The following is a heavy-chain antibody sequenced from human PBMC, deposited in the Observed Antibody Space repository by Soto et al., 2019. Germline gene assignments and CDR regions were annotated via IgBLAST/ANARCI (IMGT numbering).Heavy chain of an antibody. J-gene: IGHJ6*02. Sequence: QVQLVQSGAEVKKPGASVKVSCKASGFTFTDYYIHWVRQAPGQGLEWMGWINSYSGGTHYAQKFQGLVTMTSDTTISTAYMELSRLRSDDAAVYYCARVGGTSELNYGLDVWGQGTSVTVSS. V-gene: IGHV1-2*04. CDR3: ARVGGTSELNYGLDV. D-gene: IGHD1-7*01. CDR1: GFTFTDYY. CDR2: INSYSGGT.